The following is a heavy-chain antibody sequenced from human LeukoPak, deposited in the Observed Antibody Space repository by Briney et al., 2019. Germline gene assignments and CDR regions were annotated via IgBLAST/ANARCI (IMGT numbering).Heavy chain of an antibody. Sequence: SETLSLTCAVYGGSFSGYYWSWIRQPQGKGLEGIGELNHSGSTNYNPSLKSRVTISVDTSKNQFSLKLSSVTAADTAVYYCAGGGGTNGVCWGYYYYYYMDVWGKGTTVTVSS. CDR1: GGSFSGYY. D-gene: IGHD2-8*01. CDR2: LNHSGST. J-gene: IGHJ6*03. V-gene: IGHV4-34*01. CDR3: AGGGGTNGVCWGYYYYYYMDV.